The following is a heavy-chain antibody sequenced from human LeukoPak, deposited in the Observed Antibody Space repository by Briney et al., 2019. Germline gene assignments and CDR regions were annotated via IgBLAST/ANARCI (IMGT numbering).Heavy chain of an antibody. Sequence: GASVKVSCKVVAYDFTGYFIHWVRQAPGQGREWMGRLNPNTGHAVYAFKFQGRVTITRDTSSSTAYMEVTRLTSDDTALYYCAKDRDGANRIILWGQGTLVTVSS. CDR2: LNPNTGHA. D-gene: IGHD5-24*01. V-gene: IGHV1-2*06. J-gene: IGHJ4*02. CDR3: AKDRDGANRIIL. CDR1: AYDFTGYF.